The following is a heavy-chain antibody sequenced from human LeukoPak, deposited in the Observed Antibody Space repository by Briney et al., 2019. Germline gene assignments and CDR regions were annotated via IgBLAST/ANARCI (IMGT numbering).Heavy chain of an antibody. V-gene: IGHV4-38-2*02. CDR1: GYSISSGYY. Sequence: SETLSLTCTVSGYSISSGYYWGWIRQPPGKGLEWIGSIYHSGSTYYNPSLKSRVTISVDTSKNQFSLKLSSVTAADTAVYYCARHFGYYFGYWGQGTLVTVSS. D-gene: IGHD3-22*01. CDR3: ARHFGYYFGY. CDR2: IYHSGST. J-gene: IGHJ4*02.